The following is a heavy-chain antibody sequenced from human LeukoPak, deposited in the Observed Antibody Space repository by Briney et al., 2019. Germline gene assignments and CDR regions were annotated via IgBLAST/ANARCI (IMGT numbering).Heavy chain of an antibody. CDR1: GFTFSSYS. CDR2: ISSSSSYI. Sequence: GGSLRLSCAASGFTFSSYSMNWVRQAPGKGLEWVSFISSSSSYIYYADSVKGRFTISRDNAKNSLYLQMNSLRAEDTAVYYCARDRQWLEEVDYWGQGTLVTVSS. CDR3: ARDRQWLEEVDY. V-gene: IGHV3-21*01. D-gene: IGHD6-19*01. J-gene: IGHJ4*02.